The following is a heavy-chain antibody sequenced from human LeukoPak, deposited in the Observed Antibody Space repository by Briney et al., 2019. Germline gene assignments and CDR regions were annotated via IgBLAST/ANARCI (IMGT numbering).Heavy chain of an antibody. J-gene: IGHJ3*02. V-gene: IGHV3-74*01. CDR3: ARRGLVPAFDI. CDR1: GFTFSSFW. CDR2: VNGDGNIT. D-gene: IGHD3-10*02. Sequence: GGSLRLSCAASGFTFSSFWMHWVRQAPGKGLVWLSRVNGDGNITTYADSVRGRFTISRDNAKNTLYLQMNSLRAEDTAVYYCARRGLVPAFDIWGQGTMVSVTS.